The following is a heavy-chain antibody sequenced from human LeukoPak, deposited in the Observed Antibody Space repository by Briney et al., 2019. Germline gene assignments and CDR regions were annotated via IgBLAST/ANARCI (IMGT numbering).Heavy chain of an antibody. CDR2: LTGDGGRT. CDR1: GFTFSSYA. D-gene: IGHD4-23*01. V-gene: IGHV3-64D*06. CDR3: VKDPFYGDNPLNYFDY. Sequence: GGSLRLSCSASGFTFSSYAMHWVRQAPGKGLECVSALTGDGGRTYYADSVKGRFTISRDNSKNTLYLQMSSLRVEYTAVYYCVKDPFYGDNPLNYFDYWGQGTLVDVSS. J-gene: IGHJ4*02.